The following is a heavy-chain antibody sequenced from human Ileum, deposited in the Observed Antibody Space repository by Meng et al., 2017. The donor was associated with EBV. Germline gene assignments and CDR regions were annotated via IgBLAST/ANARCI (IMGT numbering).Heavy chain of an antibody. D-gene: IGHD5-24*01. CDR1: GYTFTNYD. CDR2: MNPKTGTA. J-gene: IGHJ4*02. CDR3: VRTIERGDY. V-gene: IGHV1-8*01. Sequence: QVQLSQSGAEVKKPGDSVKVSCKASGYTFTNYDISWVRQANGKGLEWMGWMNPKTGTAHYAQKFQGSVSMTRDTSITTAYMELSSLTSEDTAVYYCVRTIERGDYWGQGTLVTVSS.